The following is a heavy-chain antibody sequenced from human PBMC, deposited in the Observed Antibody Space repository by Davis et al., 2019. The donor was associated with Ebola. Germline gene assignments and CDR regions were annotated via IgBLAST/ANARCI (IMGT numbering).Heavy chain of an antibody. V-gene: IGHV3-23*01. D-gene: IGHD3-10*01. CDR2: ISASGGTT. J-gene: IGHJ4*02. CDR3: AKDRSPMVRGVLVDY. Sequence: PGGSLRLSCTVSGFIFSSYAMNWVRQAPGKGLEWVSGISASGGTTYYADSVKGQFTISRDNSKNTVYLQLNSLRVEDTAVYYCAKDRSPMVRGVLVDYWGQGTKVTVSS. CDR1: GFIFSSYA.